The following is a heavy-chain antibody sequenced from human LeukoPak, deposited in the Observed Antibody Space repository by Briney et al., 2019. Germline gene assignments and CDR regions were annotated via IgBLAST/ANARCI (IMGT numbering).Heavy chain of an antibody. CDR2: INPNSGGT. Sequence: ASVKVSCKASGYTFTSYYMHWVRQAPGQGLEWMSWINPNSGGTNYAQRFQGRVTMTRDTSISTVYMELSRLTSDDTAVYYCARGDGSGRYCIEYWGQGTLVAVAS. V-gene: IGHV1-2*02. D-gene: IGHD3-10*01. CDR1: GYTFTSYY. CDR3: ARGDGSGRYCIEY. J-gene: IGHJ4*02.